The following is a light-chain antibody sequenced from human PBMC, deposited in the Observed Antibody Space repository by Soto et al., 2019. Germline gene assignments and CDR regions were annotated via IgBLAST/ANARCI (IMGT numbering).Light chain of an antibody. CDR1: QTISTW. V-gene: IGKV1-5*01. CDR2: DAS. J-gene: IGKJ5*01. CDR3: QQSETYPLT. Sequence: DIQMTQSPSTLSGSVGDRVTMTCRASQTISTWLAWYQHKPGRASNRLIYDASSLMSGVPSRFSGSGSGTEFTPTISSLQPGDFATYYCQQSETYPLTFGQGTRLEIK.